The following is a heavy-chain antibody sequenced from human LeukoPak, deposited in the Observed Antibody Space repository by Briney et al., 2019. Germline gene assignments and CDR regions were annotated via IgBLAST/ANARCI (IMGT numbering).Heavy chain of an antibody. CDR1: GGSISSSSYY. Sequence: PSETLSLTCTVSGGSISSSSYYWGWIRQPPGKGLEWIGSIYYSGSTYYNPSLKSRVTISVDTSKNQFSLKLSSVPAADTAVYYCARDLYYYGSGSYTDPWGQGTLVTVSS. J-gene: IGHJ5*02. CDR2: IYYSGST. D-gene: IGHD3-10*01. V-gene: IGHV4-39*01. CDR3: ARDLYYYGSGSYTDP.